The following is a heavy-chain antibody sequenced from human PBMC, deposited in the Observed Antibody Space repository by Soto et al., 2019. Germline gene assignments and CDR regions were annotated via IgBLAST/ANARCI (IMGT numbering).Heavy chain of an antibody. Sequence: LSLTCAASGFTFSSYSMNWVRQAPGKGLEWVSSISSSSSYIYYADSVKGRFTISRDNAKNSLYLQMNSLRAEDTAVYYCARDRGSRAAADFDYWGQGTLVTVSS. CDR1: GFTFSSYS. V-gene: IGHV3-21*01. CDR3: ARDRGSRAAADFDY. J-gene: IGHJ4*02. D-gene: IGHD6-13*01. CDR2: ISSSSSYI.